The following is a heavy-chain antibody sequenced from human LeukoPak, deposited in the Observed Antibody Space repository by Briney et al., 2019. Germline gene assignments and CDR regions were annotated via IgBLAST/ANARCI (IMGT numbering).Heavy chain of an antibody. D-gene: IGHD6-19*01. V-gene: IGHV3-30*18. CDR2: ISYDGSNK. CDR3: AKDRIHSSGWPRLFDF. Sequence: PGGSLRLSCAASGFIFNSYGMHWVRQAPGKGLEWVAVISYDGSNKYYADSVKGRFAISRDNSKNTLYLQMNSLRPEDTAVYYCAKDRIHSSGWPRLFDFWGQGTLVTVSS. J-gene: IGHJ4*02. CDR1: GFIFNSYG.